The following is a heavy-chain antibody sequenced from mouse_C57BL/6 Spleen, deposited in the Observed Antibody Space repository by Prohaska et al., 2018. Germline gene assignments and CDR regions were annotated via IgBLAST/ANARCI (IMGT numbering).Heavy chain of an antibody. Sequence: QVQLKQSGPGLVQPSQSLSIPCTASGFSLTSYGVHWVRQSPGKGLEWLGVIWRGGSTDYNAAFMSRLSITKDNSKSQVFFKMNRLQADDTAIYYRAKSVIITVVATDAMDYWGEGTSVTVSA. CDR1: GFSLTSYG. CDR3: AKSVIITVVATDAMDY. D-gene: IGHD1-1*01. V-gene: IGHV2-5*01. J-gene: IGHJ4*01. CDR2: IWRGGST.